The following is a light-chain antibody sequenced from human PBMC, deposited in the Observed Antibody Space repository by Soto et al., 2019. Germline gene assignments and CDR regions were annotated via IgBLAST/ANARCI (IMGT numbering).Light chain of an antibody. J-gene: IGKJ1*01. Sequence: DIQMTQSPSSLSASVGDRVTITCRASQTISNYLNWYQQKGMTAPKLLIYSASSLQSGVPSRFSGSVSGTDFTLTISSLQPEDFASYSCQQSFSTPWTFGQGTKVEMK. V-gene: IGKV1-39*01. CDR1: QTISNY. CDR2: SAS. CDR3: QQSFSTPWT.